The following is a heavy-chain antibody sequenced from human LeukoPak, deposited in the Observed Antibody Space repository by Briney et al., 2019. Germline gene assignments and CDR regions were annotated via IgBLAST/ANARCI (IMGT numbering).Heavy chain of an antibody. J-gene: IGHJ5*02. CDR3: ARWYSSSWFVNNWFDP. V-gene: IGHV5-51*01. D-gene: IGHD6-13*01. CDR2: IYPGDSDT. CDR1: GYSFTSYW. Sequence: GESLKISCKGSGYSFTSYWIGWVRQMPGKGLVWMGIIYPGDSDTRYSPSFQGQVTISADKSISTAYLQWSSLKASDTAMYYCARWYSSSWFVNNWFDPWGQGTLVTVSS.